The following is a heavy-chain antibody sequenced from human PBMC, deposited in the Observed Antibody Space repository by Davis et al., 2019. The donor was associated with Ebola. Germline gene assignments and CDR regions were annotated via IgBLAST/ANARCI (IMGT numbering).Heavy chain of an antibody. Sequence: GGSLRLSCAASGFTFNSYWMHWVRQVPGKGLVWVSHINTDERRTSYADSVKGRFTISRDNARNTLYLQINSLRAEDSAVYFCARGSTETGYWYFDLWGRGTLVTVSS. CDR3: ARGSTETGYWYFDL. CDR2: INTDERRT. J-gene: IGHJ2*01. V-gene: IGHV3-74*01. CDR1: GFTFNSYW. D-gene: IGHD4-17*01.